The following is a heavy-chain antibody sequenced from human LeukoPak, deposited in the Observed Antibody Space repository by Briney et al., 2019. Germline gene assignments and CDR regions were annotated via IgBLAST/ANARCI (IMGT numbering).Heavy chain of an antibody. D-gene: IGHD1-26*01. CDR3: TRDRGAATWFDP. CDR1: GGSISSYY. CDR2: IYYSGST. J-gene: IGHJ5*02. Sequence: TSETLSLTCTVSGGSISSYYWSCIRQPPGKGLEWIGYIYYSGSTNYNPSLKSRVTISVDTSKNQFSLNLSSVTAADTAVYYCTRDRGAATWFDPWGQGTLVTVSS. V-gene: IGHV4-59*01.